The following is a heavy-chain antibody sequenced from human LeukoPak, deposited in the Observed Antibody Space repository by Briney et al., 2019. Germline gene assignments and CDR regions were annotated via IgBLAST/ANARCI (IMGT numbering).Heavy chain of an antibody. CDR3: ARGPPTHCSSTSCYAGPYYYYYMDV. Sequence: GGSLRLSCAASGFTFSDYYMSWIRQAPGKGLEWVSYISSSGSTIYYADSVKGRFTISRDNAKNSLYLQMNSLRAEDTAVYYCARGPPTHCSSTSCYAGPYYYYYMDVWGKGTTVTVSS. CDR1: GFTFSDYY. CDR2: ISSSGSTI. D-gene: IGHD2-2*01. V-gene: IGHV3-11*04. J-gene: IGHJ6*03.